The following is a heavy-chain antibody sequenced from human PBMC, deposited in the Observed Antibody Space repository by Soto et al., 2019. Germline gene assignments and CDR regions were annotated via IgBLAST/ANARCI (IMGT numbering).Heavy chain of an antibody. V-gene: IGHV4-59*01. Sequence: SETLSLTCTVSGGSISSYYWSWIRQPPGKGLEWIGYIYYSGSTNYNPSLKSRVTISVDTSKNQFSLKLSSVTAADTAVYYCARNYGDPLGYMDVWGKGTTVTVSS. CDR3: ARNYGDPLGYMDV. J-gene: IGHJ6*03. CDR1: GGSISSYY. D-gene: IGHD4-17*01. CDR2: IYYSGST.